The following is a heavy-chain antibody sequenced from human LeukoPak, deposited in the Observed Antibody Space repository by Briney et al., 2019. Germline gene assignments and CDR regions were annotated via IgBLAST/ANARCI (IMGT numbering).Heavy chain of an antibody. CDR3: ARGGPYDILTGYRRGAFDI. CDR2: IYYSGST. CDR1: GGSISSYY. D-gene: IGHD3-9*01. V-gene: IGHV4-59*01. Sequence: SETLSLTCTVSGGSISSYYWSWIRQPPGKGLEWIGYIYYSGSTNYNPSLKSRVTISVDTSKNQFSLKLSSVTAADTAVYYCARGGPYDILTGYRRGAFDIWGQGTIVTVSS. J-gene: IGHJ3*02.